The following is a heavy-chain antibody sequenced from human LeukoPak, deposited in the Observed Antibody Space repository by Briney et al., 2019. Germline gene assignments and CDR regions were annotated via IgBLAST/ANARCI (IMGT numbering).Heavy chain of an antibody. J-gene: IGHJ4*02. CDR1: GFTFSSYA. CDR3: ARGQIVGADARVDY. D-gene: IGHD1-26*01. CDR2: ISYDGSDK. V-gene: IGHV3-30*03. Sequence: GGSLRLSCAASGFTFSSYAMSWVRQAPGKGLEWVADISYDGSDKNYADSVKGRFTIARDNSKNTLYLQMNSLRAEDTALYYCARGQIVGADARVDYWGQGTLVTVSS.